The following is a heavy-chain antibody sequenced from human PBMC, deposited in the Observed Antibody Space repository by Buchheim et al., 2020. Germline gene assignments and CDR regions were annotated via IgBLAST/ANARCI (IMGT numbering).Heavy chain of an antibody. Sequence: EVQLVQSGAEVKKPGESLKISCKGSGYSFTSYWIGWVRQMPGKGLEWMGIIYPGDSDTRYSPSFQGPVTISADKSISTAYLQGSSLKASDTAMYYCARRTQPLRHVKDIVATIVDYWGQGTL. CDR1: GYSFTSYW. J-gene: IGHJ4*02. D-gene: IGHD5-12*01. V-gene: IGHV5-51*01. CDR3: ARRTQPLRHVKDIVATIVDY. CDR2: IYPGDSDT.